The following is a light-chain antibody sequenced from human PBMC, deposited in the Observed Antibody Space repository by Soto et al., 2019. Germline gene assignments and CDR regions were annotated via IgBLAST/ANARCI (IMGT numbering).Light chain of an antibody. J-gene: IGLJ2*01. Sequence: QPVLTQSPSASASLGASVKLTCTLSSGHSSYAIAWHQQQPEKGPRYLMKLNSDGSHSKGDGIPDRFSGSSSGAERYLTISSLQSEDEADYYCQTWGTGTRAVFGGGTKLTVL. CDR1: SGHSSYA. V-gene: IGLV4-69*01. CDR2: LNSDGSH. CDR3: QTWGTGTRAV.